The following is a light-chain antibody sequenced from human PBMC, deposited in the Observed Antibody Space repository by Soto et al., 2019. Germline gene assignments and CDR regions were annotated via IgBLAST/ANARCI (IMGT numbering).Light chain of an antibody. J-gene: IGKJ4*01. V-gene: IGKV3-20*01. CDR2: GAS. CDR3: QQYGSSLLT. CDR1: QSVSSSY. Sequence: EIVLTQSPGTLSLSPGERATLSCRASQSVSSSYLAWYQQKAGQAPRLLIYGASSRATGIPDRFSGSGSGTDFTLTINRLEPEDFAVYYCQQYGSSLLTFGGGTKVDIK.